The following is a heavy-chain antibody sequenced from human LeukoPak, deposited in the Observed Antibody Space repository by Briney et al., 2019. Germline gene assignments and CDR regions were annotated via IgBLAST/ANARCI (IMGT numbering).Heavy chain of an antibody. J-gene: IGHJ4*02. CDR2: IKKTGSET. D-gene: IGHD2-2*01. CDR1: GFTFSHFW. CDR3: AKLVVPAAIDY. Sequence: GGSLRLSCAASGFTFSHFWMSWVRQAPGKGLEWVAYIKKTGSETYYVDSVKGRFTITRDNTRNSLFLQMYSLRAEDTAVYYCAKLVVPAAIDYWGQGTLVTVSS. V-gene: IGHV3-7*01.